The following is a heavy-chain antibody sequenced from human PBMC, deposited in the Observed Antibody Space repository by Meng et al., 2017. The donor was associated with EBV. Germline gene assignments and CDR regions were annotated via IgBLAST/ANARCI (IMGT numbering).Heavy chain of an antibody. CDR1: GGPFRYYA. D-gene: IGHD3-10*01. Sequence: QVQLGPSAAEVNKPGSSVKGSCKTSGGPFRYYAISWVRQAPGQGLEWLGGFLPRLGAPNYAQKFHGRAKITADESTSTHYMDLSSLRSEDTAIYYCASESGRGYTPDYWGQGTLVTVSS. CDR3: ASESGRGYTPDY. CDR2: FLPRLGAP. J-gene: IGHJ4*02. V-gene: IGHV1-69*01.